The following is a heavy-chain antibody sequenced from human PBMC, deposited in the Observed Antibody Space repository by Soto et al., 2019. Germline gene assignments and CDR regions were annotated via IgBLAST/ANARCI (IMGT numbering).Heavy chain of an antibody. CDR2: ISYDGSNK. Sequence: GGSLRLSCAASGFTFSSYAMHWVRQAPGKGLEWVAVISYDGSNKYYADSVKGRFTISRDNSKNTLYLQMNSLRAEDTAVYYCAKVVDPYSNYVYWGQGTLVTSPQ. CDR1: GFTFSSYA. V-gene: IGHV3-30-3*01. D-gene: IGHD4-4*01. CDR3: AKVVDPYSNYVY. J-gene: IGHJ4*02.